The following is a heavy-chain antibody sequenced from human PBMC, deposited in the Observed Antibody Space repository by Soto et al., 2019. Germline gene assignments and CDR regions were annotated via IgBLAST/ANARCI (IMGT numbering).Heavy chain of an antibody. CDR3: ARGVYGSVTYYTGPSAFDI. V-gene: IGHV1-69*06. J-gene: IGHJ3*02. D-gene: IGHD3-10*01. Sequence: QVQLEQSGAEVKKPGSSVKISCKASGGTLSDHGVSWLRQAPGQGLEWVGGTIPVFNTAKYAPKFQVRVTMAADKSTNIAYMELGSLRSDDTAFYYCARGVYGSVTYYTGPSAFDIWGQGTLVSVSS. CDR2: TIPVFNTA. CDR1: GGTLSDHG.